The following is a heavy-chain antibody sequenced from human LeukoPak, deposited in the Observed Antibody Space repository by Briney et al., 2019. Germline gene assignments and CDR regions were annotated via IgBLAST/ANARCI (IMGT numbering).Heavy chain of an antibody. Sequence: SETLSLTCAVYGGSFSGYYWSWIRQPPGKGLEWIGEINHSGSTNYNPSLKSRVTISVDTSKNQFSLKLSSVTAADTAVYYCARAGRYCTNGVCQVDYHYYYYMDVWGKGTTVTVSS. V-gene: IGHV4-34*01. D-gene: IGHD2-8*01. CDR2: INHSGST. J-gene: IGHJ6*03. CDR1: GGSFSGYY. CDR3: ARAGRYCTNGVCQVDYHYYYYMDV.